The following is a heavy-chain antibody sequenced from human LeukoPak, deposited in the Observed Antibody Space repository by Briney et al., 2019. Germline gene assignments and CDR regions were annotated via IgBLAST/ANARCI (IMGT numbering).Heavy chain of an antibody. J-gene: IGHJ5*02. V-gene: IGHV4-39*07. D-gene: IGHD5-24*01. CDR1: GGSISSSSYY. CDR2: IYYSGST. CDR3: ARARGERWLQLVLWFDP. Sequence: PSETLSLTCTVSGGSISSSSYYWGWIRQPPGKGLEWIGSIYYSGSTYYNPSLKSRVTISVDTSKNQFSLKLSSVTAADTAVYYCARARGERWLQLVLWFDPWGQGTLVTVSS.